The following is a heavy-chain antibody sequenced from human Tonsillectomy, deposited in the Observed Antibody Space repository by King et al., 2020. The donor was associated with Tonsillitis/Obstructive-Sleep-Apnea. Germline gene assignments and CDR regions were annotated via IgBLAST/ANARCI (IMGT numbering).Heavy chain of an antibody. CDR1: GYTFTSYG. D-gene: IGHD2-2*02. Sequence: QLVQSGAEVKKPGASVKVSCKASGYTFTSYGISWVRQAPGQGLEWMGWISAYKGNTNYAQKLQGRVTMTTDTSTSTAYMELRSLRSDDTAVYYCARGDEDIVVVPAAISFDYWGQGTLVTVSS. J-gene: IGHJ4*02. V-gene: IGHV1-18*01. CDR3: ARGDEDIVVVPAAISFDY. CDR2: ISAYKGNT.